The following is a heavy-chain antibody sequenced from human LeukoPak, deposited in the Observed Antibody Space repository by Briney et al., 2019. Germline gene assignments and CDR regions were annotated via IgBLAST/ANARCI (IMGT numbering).Heavy chain of an antibody. CDR1: GFTFSNYD. D-gene: IGHD2-8*01. CDR2: ISASGGHT. J-gene: IGHJ4*02. V-gene: IGHV3-23*01. CDR3: VRMVSGDY. Sequence: GGSLRLSCAPSGFTFSNYDFNWVRQTPGKGLEWLSTISASGGHTYYADSVRGRFTISRDNSKNTLSLQMNSLRAEETAVYFCVRMVSGDYWGQGTLGTVSS.